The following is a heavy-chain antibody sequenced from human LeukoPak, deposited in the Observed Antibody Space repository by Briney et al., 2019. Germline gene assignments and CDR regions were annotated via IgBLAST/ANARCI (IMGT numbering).Heavy chain of an antibody. CDR2: ISAYNGNT. V-gene: IGHV1-18*01. J-gene: IGHJ6*02. D-gene: IGHD2-2*02. CDR1: GYTFTSYG. Sequence: ASEKVSCKASGYTFTSYGISWVRQAPGQGLEWMGWISAYNGNTNYAQKLQGRVTMTTDTSTSTAYMELRSLRSDDTAVYYCARVYCSSTSCYNYYYYYGMDVWGQGTTVTVSS. CDR3: ARVYCSSTSCYNYYYYYGMDV.